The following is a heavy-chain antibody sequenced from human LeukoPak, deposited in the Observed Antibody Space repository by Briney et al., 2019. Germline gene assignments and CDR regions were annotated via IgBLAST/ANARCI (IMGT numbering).Heavy chain of an antibody. V-gene: IGHV1-69*13. Sequence: SVKVSCKASGGTFSSYAIRWVRQAPGQGLHWMGGIIPIFGTANLAQKFQGRVTIIPEESTRTAYMELCSLRSEETAVYYCARLSGGPGHWFDPWRQGTMVSVAS. CDR2: IIPIFGTA. CDR1: GGTFSSYA. D-gene: IGHD7-27*01. CDR3: ARLSGGPGHWFDP. J-gene: IGHJ5*02.